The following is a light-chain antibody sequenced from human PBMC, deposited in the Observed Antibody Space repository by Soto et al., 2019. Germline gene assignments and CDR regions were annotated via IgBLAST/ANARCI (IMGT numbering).Light chain of an antibody. CDR1: QSFSGW. CDR3: QQFST. Sequence: DIHMTPSPSTLSASVGDLAKVTCRGSQSFSGWLGWYQQKPGKAPKLMIYDASNLESGVPSRFSGSGSGTEFTLTISSLQPDDFATYYCQQFSTFGQGTKVDIK. V-gene: IGKV1-5*01. J-gene: IGKJ1*01. CDR2: DAS.